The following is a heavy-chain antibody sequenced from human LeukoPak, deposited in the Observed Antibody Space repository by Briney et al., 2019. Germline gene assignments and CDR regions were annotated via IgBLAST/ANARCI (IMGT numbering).Heavy chain of an antibody. V-gene: IGHV5-10-1*01. Sequence: GESLEISCKDSRYSFTNYWISWVRQMPGKGLEWMGNIDPSDSYTNYSPSFQGHVTISVDKSISTAYLQWSSLKASDTAMYYCARHGRSTATTYNWFDPWGQGTLVTVSS. CDR1: RYSFTNYW. D-gene: IGHD1-1*01. J-gene: IGHJ5*02. CDR3: ARHGRSTATTYNWFDP. CDR2: IDPSDSYT.